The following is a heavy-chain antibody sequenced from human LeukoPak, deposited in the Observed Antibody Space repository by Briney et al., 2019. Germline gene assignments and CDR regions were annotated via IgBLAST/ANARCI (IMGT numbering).Heavy chain of an antibody. D-gene: IGHD1-26*01. J-gene: IGHJ3*02. CDR3: AKGSSGSYSLDAFDI. Sequence: GGSLRLSCAASGFTFSSYSMNWVRQAPGKGLEWASYISSSSSTIYYADSVKGRFTISRDNAKNSLYLQMNSLRTEDTALYYCAKGSSGSYSLDAFDIWGQGTMVTVSS. CDR2: ISSSSSTI. CDR1: GFTFSSYS. V-gene: IGHV3-48*04.